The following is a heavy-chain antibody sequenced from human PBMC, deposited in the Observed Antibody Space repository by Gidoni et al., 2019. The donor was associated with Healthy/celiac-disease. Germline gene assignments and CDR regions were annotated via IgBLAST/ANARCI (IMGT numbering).Heavy chain of an antibody. D-gene: IGHD3-10*01. CDR1: GGTFRSYA. V-gene: IGHV1-69*01. CDR2: IIPIFGTA. Sequence: QVQLVQSGAEVKKPGSSVKVSCKASGGTFRSYAISWVRQAPGQGLEWMGGIIPIFGTANYAQKVQGRVTITADESTSTAYMELSSLRSEDTAVYYCARDMVQGVIKRNAFDIWGQGTMVTVSS. CDR3: ARDMVQGVIKRNAFDI. J-gene: IGHJ3*02.